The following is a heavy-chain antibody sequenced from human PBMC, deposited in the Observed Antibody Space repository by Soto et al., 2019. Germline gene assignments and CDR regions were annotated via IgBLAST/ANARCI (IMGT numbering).Heavy chain of an antibody. V-gene: IGHV3-30*18. D-gene: IGHD2-15*01. CDR2: ISYDGSDK. J-gene: IGHJ6*03. CDR1: GFTFSSYG. Sequence: QVQLVESGGGVVQPGRSLRLSCAASGFTFSSYGMHWVRQAPGKGLEWVAVISYDGSDKYYADSVKGRFTISRDNSKNTLYLQMNSLRAADTAVYYCAKDRRPPSFIVTKPPPFMDVWGKGTAVTVSS. CDR3: AKDRRPPSFIVTKPPPFMDV.